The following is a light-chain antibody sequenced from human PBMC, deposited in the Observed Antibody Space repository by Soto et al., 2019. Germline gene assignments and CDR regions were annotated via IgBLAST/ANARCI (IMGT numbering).Light chain of an antibody. CDR2: GGS. V-gene: IGKV3-20*01. CDR1: QSVDSKY. J-gene: IGKJ5*01. Sequence: EIILTQSPGTLSLSPKERATLSCMASQSVDSKYFSWYQQKPGQAPRLLIYGGSRRATGVPDRFSGAGSGTDFTLTISRLEPEDFAVFYCQQYAFSPRTFGQGTRLEIK. CDR3: QQYAFSPRT.